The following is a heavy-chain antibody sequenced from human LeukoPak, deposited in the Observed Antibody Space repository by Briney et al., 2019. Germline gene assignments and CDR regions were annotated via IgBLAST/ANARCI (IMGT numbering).Heavy chain of an antibody. V-gene: IGHV1-2*02. D-gene: IGHD3-10*01. Sequence: ASVKVSCKASGYTFTGYYMHWVRQALGQGLEWMGWINPNNGGTYLAQKFQGRVTLTRAASITTAYMGLPRLRSDDTAVYFCARESRPGRFGELFDSWGQGTLVIVSS. CDR1: GYTFTGYY. J-gene: IGHJ4*02. CDR3: ARESRPGRFGELFDS. CDR2: INPNNGGT.